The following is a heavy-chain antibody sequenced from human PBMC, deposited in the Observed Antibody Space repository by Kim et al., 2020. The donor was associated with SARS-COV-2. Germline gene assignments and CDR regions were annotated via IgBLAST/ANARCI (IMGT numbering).Heavy chain of an antibody. CDR3: ARSRAATPSDYYGMDV. V-gene: IGHV4-34*13. D-gene: IGHD2-15*01. Sequence: SLKSRVTISVDTSKNQFSLKLSSVTAADTAVYYCARSRAATPSDYYGMDVWGQGTTVTVSS. J-gene: IGHJ6*02.